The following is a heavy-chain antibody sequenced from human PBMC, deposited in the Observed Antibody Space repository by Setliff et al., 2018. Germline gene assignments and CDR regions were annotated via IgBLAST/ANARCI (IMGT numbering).Heavy chain of an antibody. D-gene: IGHD3-22*01. CDR3: ARDRISRYYDSGAHAFDI. CDR1: GFTFSSYA. V-gene: IGHV3-23*01. J-gene: IGHJ3*02. CDR2: ISGSGGST. Sequence: PGGSLRLSCAASGFTFSSYAMTWVRQAPGKGLEWVSVISGSGGSTYYADSVKGRFTISRDNSKNTLYLQMNSLRAEDTAVYYCARDRISRYYDSGAHAFDIWGQGTMVTVSS.